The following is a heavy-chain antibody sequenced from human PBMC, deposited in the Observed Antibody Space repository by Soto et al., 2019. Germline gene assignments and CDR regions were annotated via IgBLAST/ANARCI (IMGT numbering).Heavy chain of an antibody. CDR1: GFTLSGYA. V-gene: IGHV3-64*01. Sequence: EVQLAESGGGLAQPGGSLRLSCAASGFTLSGYAMDWVRQAPGKGLEYVSGISSNGVSTDYANYVQGRFTISRNNCKNTLYLQMGSRRPEDMAVYYCARRARPDFYYTYVWGKGTTVTVSS. CDR3: ARRARPDFYYTYV. J-gene: IGHJ6*03. CDR2: ISSNGVST. D-gene: IGHD6-6*01.